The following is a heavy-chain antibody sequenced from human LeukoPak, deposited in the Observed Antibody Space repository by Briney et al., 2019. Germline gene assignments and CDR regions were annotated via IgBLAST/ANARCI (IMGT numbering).Heavy chain of an antibody. J-gene: IGHJ4*02. CDR3: AKAQGTSGSDY. CDR2: ISGSGDTT. D-gene: IGHD5-12*01. V-gene: IGHV3-23*01. Sequence: RTGGSLSLSCAASGFTFISYAMSWVRQAPGKGLEWVSVISGSGDTTYYADSVKGRFTISRDNFKKTLFLQMNSLTAEDTAVYYCAKAQGTSGSDYWGQGTLVTVSS. CDR1: GFTFISYA.